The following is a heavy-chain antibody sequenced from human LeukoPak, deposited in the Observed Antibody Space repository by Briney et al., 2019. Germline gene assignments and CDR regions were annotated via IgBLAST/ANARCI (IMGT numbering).Heavy chain of an antibody. CDR3: AKGVDTAMVTFFDY. J-gene: IGHJ4*02. Sequence: SETLSLTCTVSGGSISSGDYYWIWIRQPPGKGLEWIGYIYYSGSTYYTPSLKCRVTISVDTSKNQFSLKLSSVTAADTAVYYCAKGVDTAMVTFFDYWGQGTLVTVSS. CDR2: IYYSGST. V-gene: IGHV4-30-4*08. D-gene: IGHD5-18*01. CDR1: GGSISSGDYY.